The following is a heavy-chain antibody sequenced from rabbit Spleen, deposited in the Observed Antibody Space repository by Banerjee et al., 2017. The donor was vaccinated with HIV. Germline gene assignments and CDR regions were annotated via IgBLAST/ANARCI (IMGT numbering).Heavy chain of an antibody. CDR1: GFSFSSSYY. D-gene: IGHD8-1*01. V-gene: IGHV1S40*01. Sequence: QSLEESGGDLVKPGASLTLTCTASGFSFSSSYYMCWVRQAPGKGLECIACIYAGSSGSTYYASWAKGRFTISKTSPTTVTLQMTSLTAADTATYFCARDAATSFSSYGMDLWGPGTLVTVS. CDR3: ARDAATSFSSYGMDL. CDR2: IYAGSSGST. J-gene: IGHJ6*01.